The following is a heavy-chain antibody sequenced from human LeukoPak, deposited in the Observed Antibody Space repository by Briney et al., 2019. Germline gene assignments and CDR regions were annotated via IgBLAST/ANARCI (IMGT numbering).Heavy chain of an antibody. CDR3: AREGLTTEKGAFDI. CDR2: IKQDGSEK. V-gene: IGHV3-7*04. CDR1: GFTFSIYW. J-gene: IGHJ3*02. D-gene: IGHD1-1*01. Sequence: GGSLRLSCAASGFTFSIYWMSWVRQAPGKGLGWVANIKQDGSEKYYVDSVKGRFTISRDNGKNSLFLQMNSLRAEDTAVYYCAREGLTTEKGAFDIWGQGTMVTVSS.